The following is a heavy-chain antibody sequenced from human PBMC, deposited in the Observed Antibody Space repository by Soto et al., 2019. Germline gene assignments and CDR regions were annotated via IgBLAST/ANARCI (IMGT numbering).Heavy chain of an antibody. CDR2: INHSGST. CDR1: GGSFSGYY. CDR3: ARLGYYDSSGYYVGY. V-gene: IGHV4-34*01. Sequence: SETLSLTCAVYGGSFSGYYWSWIRQPPGKGLEWIGEINHSGSTNYNPSLKSRVTISVDTSKNQFSLKLSSVTAADTAVYYCARLGYYDSSGYYVGYWGQGTLVTVSS. J-gene: IGHJ4*02. D-gene: IGHD3-22*01.